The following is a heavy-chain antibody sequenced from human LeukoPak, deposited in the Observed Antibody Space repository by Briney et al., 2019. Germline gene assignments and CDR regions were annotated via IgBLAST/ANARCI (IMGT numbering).Heavy chain of an antibody. CDR1: GGSISSYY. CDR3: AREIDGDYYFDY. CDR2: IYYSGST. D-gene: IGHD4-17*01. Sequence: PSETLSLTCTVSGGSISSYYWSWLRQPPGKGLEWIGYIYYSGSTNYNPSLKSRVTISVDTSKNQFSLKLSSVTAADTAVYYCAREIDGDYYFDYWGQGTLVTVSS. J-gene: IGHJ4*02. V-gene: IGHV4-59*01.